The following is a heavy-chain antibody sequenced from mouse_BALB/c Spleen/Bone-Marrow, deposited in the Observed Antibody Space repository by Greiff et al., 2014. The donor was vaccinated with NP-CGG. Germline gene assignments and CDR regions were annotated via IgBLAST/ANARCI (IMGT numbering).Heavy chain of an antibody. Sequence: DVHLVESGGDLVKPGGSLKLSCAASGFTFSSYGMSWVRQTPYKRLEWVATISSGGSYTYYPDSVKGRFTISRDNARNTLYLQMSSLKSEDTAMYYCARLGRDYFDYWGQGTTLTVSS. CDR2: ISSGGSYT. J-gene: IGHJ2*01. CDR3: ARLGRDYFDY. D-gene: IGHD4-1*01. CDR1: GFTFSSYG. V-gene: IGHV5-6*01.